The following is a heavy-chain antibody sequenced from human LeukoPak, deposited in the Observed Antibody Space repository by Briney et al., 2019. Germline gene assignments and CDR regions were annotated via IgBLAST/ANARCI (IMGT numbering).Heavy chain of an antibody. J-gene: IGHJ4*02. CDR3: ARAQADYLGNYFDY. CDR1: GFTFSSYA. V-gene: IGHV3-33*08. CDR2: IWYDGSNK. Sequence: GGSLRLSCAASGFTFSSYAMHWVRQAPGKGLEWVAVIWYDGSNKYYADSVKGRFTISRDNSKNTLYLQMNSLRAEDTAVYYCARAQADYLGNYFDYWGQGTLVTVSS. D-gene: IGHD4-17*01.